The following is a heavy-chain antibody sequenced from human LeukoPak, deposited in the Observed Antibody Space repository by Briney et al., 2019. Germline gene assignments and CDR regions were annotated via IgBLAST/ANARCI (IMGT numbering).Heavy chain of an antibody. CDR3: ARKSLWFKYYDY. V-gene: IGHV3-30*04. CDR1: GFTFSSYT. CDR2: ISYDGTNK. J-gene: IGHJ4*02. Sequence: GGSLRLSCAASGFTFSSYTMHWVRQAPGKGLEWVAAISYDGTNKYYADSVKGRFTISRDNSKNTLYLQMNSLRAEDTAVYFCARKSLWFKYYDYWGQGMLPTVSS. D-gene: IGHD3-10*01.